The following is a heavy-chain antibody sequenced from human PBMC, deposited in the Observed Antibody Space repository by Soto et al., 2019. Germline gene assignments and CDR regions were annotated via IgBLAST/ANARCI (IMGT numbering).Heavy chain of an antibody. V-gene: IGHV3-23*01. CDR3: AKPGTARADYYYYMDV. Sequence: PGGSLRLSCAASGFTFSSYAVSWVRQAPGKGLEWVSAISGSGGSTYYADSVKGRFTISRDNSKNTLYLQMNSLRAEDTAVYYCAKPGTARADYYYYMDVWGKGTTVTVSS. J-gene: IGHJ6*03. CDR1: GFTFSSYA. D-gene: IGHD6-6*01. CDR2: ISGSGGST.